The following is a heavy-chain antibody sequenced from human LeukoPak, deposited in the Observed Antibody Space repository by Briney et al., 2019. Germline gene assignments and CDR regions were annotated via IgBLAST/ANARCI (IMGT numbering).Heavy chain of an antibody. CDR3: ARDGGTSGYEDY. CDR1: GFTFSTYW. CDR2: INSDGSIT. J-gene: IGHJ4*02. V-gene: IGHV3-74*01. D-gene: IGHD5-12*01. Sequence: GGSLRLSCAASGFTFSTYWMHWVRHAPGKGLVWVSRINSDGSITNYADSVKGRFTISRDNAKNTLYLQMNSLRAEDTAIYYCARDGGTSGYEDYWGQGTLVTVSS.